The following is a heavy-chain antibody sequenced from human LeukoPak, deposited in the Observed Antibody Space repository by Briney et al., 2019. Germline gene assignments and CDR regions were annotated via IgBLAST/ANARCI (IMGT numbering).Heavy chain of an antibody. CDR3: ARDYSSGWYSVDY. Sequence: ASVKVSCKTFNYTLTAYGINWVRQAPGQGLEWMGWIRSGNGKTNYAQKLQGRVTLTTDTTTSTAYMELRSLRSDDTAIYYCARDYSSGWYSVDYWGQGTLITVSS. J-gene: IGHJ4*02. CDR2: IRSGNGKT. CDR1: NYTLTAYG. V-gene: IGHV1-18*01. D-gene: IGHD6-19*01.